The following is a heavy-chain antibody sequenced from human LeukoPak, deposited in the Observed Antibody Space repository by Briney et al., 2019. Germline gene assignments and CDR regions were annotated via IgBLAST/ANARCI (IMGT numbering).Heavy chain of an antibody. V-gene: IGHV3-7*01. J-gene: IGHJ3*02. Sequence: GGSLRLSCAASGFTFSSYWMSWVRQVPGKGLEWVANIKQDGSEKYYVDSVKGRLTISRDNAKNSLYLQMNSLRAEDTAVYYCARNPPHYDIPDAFDIWGQGTMVTVSS. CDR1: GFTFSSYW. CDR3: ARNPPHYDIPDAFDI. D-gene: IGHD3-9*01. CDR2: IKQDGSEK.